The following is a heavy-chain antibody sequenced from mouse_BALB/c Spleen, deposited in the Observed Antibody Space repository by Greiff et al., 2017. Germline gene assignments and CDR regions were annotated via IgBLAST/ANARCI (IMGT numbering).Heavy chain of an antibody. CDR3: ARDTPQGGFDY. V-gene: IGHV7-3*02. J-gene: IGHJ2*01. CDR1: GFTFTDYY. CDR2: IRNKANGYTT. Sequence: EVQVVESGGGLVQPGGSLRLSCATSGFTFTDYYMSWVRQPPGKALEWLGFIRNKANGYTTEYSASVKGRFTISRDNSQSILYLQMNTLRAEDSATYYCARDTPQGGFDYWGQGTTLTVSS.